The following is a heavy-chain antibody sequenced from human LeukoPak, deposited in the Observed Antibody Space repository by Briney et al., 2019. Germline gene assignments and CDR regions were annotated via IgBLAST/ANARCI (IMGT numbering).Heavy chain of an antibody. J-gene: IGHJ4*02. CDR3: STGADPYKLGNI. CDR1: GASLSDYSY. V-gene: IGHV4-34*01. D-gene: IGHD1/OR15-1a*01. Sequence: SETLSLTCAVSGASLSDYSYWTWVRQPPGRGLEWIGEISQGEGTNYNPSLKSRVIISLDTPKNQFSLRLNSVTAADGAIYCCSTGADPYKLGNIWGQGTLVTVSS. CDR2: ISQGEGT.